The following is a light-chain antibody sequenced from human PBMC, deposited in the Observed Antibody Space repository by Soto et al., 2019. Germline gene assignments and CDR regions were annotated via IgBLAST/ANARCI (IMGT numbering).Light chain of an antibody. CDR3: LLYYGGAQLGV. V-gene: IGLV7-43*01. J-gene: IGLJ7*01. CDR2: STN. CDR1: TGAVTSGYY. Sequence: QAVVTQEPSLTVSPGGTVTLTCASSTGAVTSGYYPNWFQQKPGQAPRALIYSTNNKQSWTPARFSGSLLGGKAALTLSGVQPEDEAEYYCLLYYGGAQLGVFGGGTQLTVL.